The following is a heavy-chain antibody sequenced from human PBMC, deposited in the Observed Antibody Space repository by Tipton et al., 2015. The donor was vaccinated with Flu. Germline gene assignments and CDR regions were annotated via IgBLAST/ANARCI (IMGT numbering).Heavy chain of an antibody. CDR2: IRYDGSNK. Sequence: QLVQSGGGVVQPGGSLRLSCAASGSTFSSYGMHWVRQAPGKGLEWVAFIRYDGSNKYYADSVKGRFTISRDNSKNTLYLQMNSRRAEDTAVYYCAKEEGYCSSTSCQITYYYYGMDVWDQGTTVTVSS. D-gene: IGHD2-2*01. CDR3: AKEEGYCSSTSCQITYYYYGMDV. J-gene: IGHJ6*02. V-gene: IGHV3-30*02. CDR1: GSTFSSYG.